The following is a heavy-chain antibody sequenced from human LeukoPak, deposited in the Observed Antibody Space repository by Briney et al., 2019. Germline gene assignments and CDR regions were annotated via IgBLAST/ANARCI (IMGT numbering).Heavy chain of an antibody. CDR1: GFTFSSYA. J-gene: IGHJ6*02. Sequence: GGSLRLSCAASGFTFSSYAMSWVRQAPGKGLEWVSSVFGIGGSTYYADSVKSRFTISRDNSKNTLYVQMNSLRVEDTAVYYCAKVSRGYCRGGPCYYYYGMDVWGQGTTVTVSS. V-gene: IGHV3-23*01. CDR3: AKVSRGYCRGGPCYYYYGMDV. D-gene: IGHD2-15*01. CDR2: VFGIGGST.